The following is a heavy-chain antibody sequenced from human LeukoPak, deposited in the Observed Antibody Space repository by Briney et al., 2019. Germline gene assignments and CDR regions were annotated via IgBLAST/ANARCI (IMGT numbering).Heavy chain of an antibody. CDR3: ASLAAAGTLDY. D-gene: IGHD6-13*01. CDR2: ISGDGGST. V-gene: IGHV3-43*02. CDR1: GFTFDDYA. Sequence: PGGSLRLSCAASGFTFDDYAMHWVRQAPGQGLECVSLISGDGGSTYYADSVKGRFTISRDNSKNSLYLQMNSLRTEDTALYYCASLAAAGTLDYWGQGTLVTVFS. J-gene: IGHJ4*02.